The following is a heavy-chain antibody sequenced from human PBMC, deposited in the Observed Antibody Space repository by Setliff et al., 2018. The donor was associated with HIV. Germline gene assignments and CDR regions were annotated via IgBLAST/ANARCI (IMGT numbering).Heavy chain of an antibody. CDR3: ARYSYGYVRDLRFDP. Sequence: GGSLRLSCAASGFTFSKYFMNWVRQTPGKGLEWVSSISGSSSYWKYADSVKGRFTISRDNAKNSLFLQMNSLRAEDTAVYYCARYSYGYVRDLRFDPWGQGTLVTVSS. V-gene: IGHV3-21*01. D-gene: IGHD5-18*01. CDR1: GFTFSKYF. J-gene: IGHJ5*02. CDR2: ISGSSSYW.